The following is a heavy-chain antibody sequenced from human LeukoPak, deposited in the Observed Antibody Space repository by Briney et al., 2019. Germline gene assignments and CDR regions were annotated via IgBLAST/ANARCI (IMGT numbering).Heavy chain of an antibody. CDR3: ARDDPEYSSEIDY. CDR1: GFTFSSYE. Sequence: PGGSLRLSCAASGFTFSSYEMNWVRQAPGKGLEWVSYISSSGSTIYYADSVKGRFTISRDNAKNSLYLQMNSLRAEDTAVYYCARDDPEYSSEIDYWGQGTLVTVSS. J-gene: IGHJ4*02. D-gene: IGHD6-6*01. V-gene: IGHV3-48*03. CDR2: ISSSGSTI.